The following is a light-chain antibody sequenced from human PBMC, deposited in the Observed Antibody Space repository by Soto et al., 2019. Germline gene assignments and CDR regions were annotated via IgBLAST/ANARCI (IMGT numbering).Light chain of an antibody. V-gene: IGKV1-5*01. CDR2: DAS. Sequence: MAQSPSTLSLYVGDRVTISCVASQSISSWLAWYQQKPGKAPKLLIYDASSLESRVPSSFSGSGSGTEFTLTISSLQPDDFATYYCQQYNSHPQTFGQGTKVDI. CDR3: QQYNSHPQT. CDR1: QSISSW. J-gene: IGKJ1*01.